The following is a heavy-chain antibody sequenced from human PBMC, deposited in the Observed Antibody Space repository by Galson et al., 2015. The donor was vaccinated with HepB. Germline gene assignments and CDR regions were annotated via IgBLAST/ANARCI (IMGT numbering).Heavy chain of an antibody. CDR1: GYTFTSYG. Sequence: SVKVSCKASGYTFTSYGISWVRQAPGQGLEWMGWISAYNGNTNYAQKLQGRVTMTTDTSTSTAYMELRSLRSDDTAVYYCARVDFWSGYYFTGAFDIWGQGTMVTVSS. J-gene: IGHJ3*02. CDR3: ARVDFWSGYYFTGAFDI. D-gene: IGHD3-3*01. CDR2: ISAYNGNT. V-gene: IGHV1-18*01.